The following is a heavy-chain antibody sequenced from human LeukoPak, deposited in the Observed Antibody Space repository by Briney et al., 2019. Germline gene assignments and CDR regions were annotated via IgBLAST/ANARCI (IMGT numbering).Heavy chain of an antibody. J-gene: IGHJ3*02. V-gene: IGHV1-24*01. Sequence: ASVKVSCKVPGYTLTELSMHWVRQAPGKGLEWMGGFDPEDGETIYAQKFQGRVTMTEDTSTDTAYMELSSLRSEDTAVYYCATGQLYCSGGSCYSGDYDAFDIWGQGTMVTVSS. CDR3: ATGQLYCSGGSCYSGDYDAFDI. CDR2: FDPEDGET. CDR1: GYTLTELS. D-gene: IGHD2-15*01.